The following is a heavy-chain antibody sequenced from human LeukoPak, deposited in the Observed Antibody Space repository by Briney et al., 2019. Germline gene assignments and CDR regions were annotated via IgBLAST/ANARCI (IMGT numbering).Heavy chain of an antibody. J-gene: IGHJ4*02. CDR3: ARDDYYGSGSYYGGPQMASNLDY. Sequence: GGSLRLSCAASGFTVSNNYMSWVRQAPGKGLECVSVIYSGGSTYYADPVKGRFTISRDNAKNSLYLQMNSLRAEDTAVYYCARDDYYGSGSYYGGPQMASNLDYWGQGTLVTVSS. CDR2: IYSGGST. V-gene: IGHV3-53*01. D-gene: IGHD3-10*01. CDR1: GFTVSNNY.